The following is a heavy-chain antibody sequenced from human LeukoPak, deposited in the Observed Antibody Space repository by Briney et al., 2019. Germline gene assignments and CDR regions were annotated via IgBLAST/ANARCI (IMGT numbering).Heavy chain of an antibody. CDR2: VNPDSGGI. CDR1: GYTFTDNY. J-gene: IGHJ3*01. Sequence: ASVKVSCKASGYTFTDNYIHWVRQAPGQGLEWMGRVNPDSGGINYAQKFQGRVTMTRDTFINTAFVELRRLRSDDTATYYCARAQNYHDRSGYSDDTFDVWGHGTMITVSS. V-gene: IGHV1-2*06. D-gene: IGHD3-22*01. CDR3: ARAQNYHDRSGYSDDTFDV.